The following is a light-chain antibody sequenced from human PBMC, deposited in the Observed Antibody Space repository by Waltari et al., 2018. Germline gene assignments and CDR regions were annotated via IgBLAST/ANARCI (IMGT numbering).Light chain of an antibody. CDR3: SSYTGRSTLLYV. CDR2: EVS. CDR1: RSDVGRYTY. V-gene: IGLV2-14*01. Sequence: QSALTQPASVSGSPGQSITISCPGPRSDVGRYTYVTSFQQYPGKAPKLMISEVSNRPSGISNRFSGSKSGNTASLTISGLQAEDEAYYYCSSYTGRSTLLYVFGTGTKVTVL. J-gene: IGLJ1*01.